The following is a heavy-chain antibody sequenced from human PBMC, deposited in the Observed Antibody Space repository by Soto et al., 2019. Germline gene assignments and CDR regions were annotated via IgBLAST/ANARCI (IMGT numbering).Heavy chain of an antibody. D-gene: IGHD3-3*01. V-gene: IGHV4-39*01. CDR1: GGSISSSSYY. CDR2: IYYSGST. J-gene: IGHJ6*02. Sequence: SETLSLTCTASGGSISSSSYYWGWIRQPPGKGLEWIGSIYYSGSTYYNPSLKSRVTISVDTSKNQFSLKLSSVTAADTAVYYCASSHRAYYDFWSGSYYYYGMDVWGQGTTVTVSS. CDR3: ASSHRAYYDFWSGSYYYYGMDV.